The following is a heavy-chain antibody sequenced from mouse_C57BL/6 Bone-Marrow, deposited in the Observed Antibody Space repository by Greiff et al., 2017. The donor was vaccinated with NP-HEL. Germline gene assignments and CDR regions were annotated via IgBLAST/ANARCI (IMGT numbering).Heavy chain of an antibody. CDR3: ARDCCSSSCFDY. Sequence: QVQLQQPGAELVKPGASVKLSCKASGYTFTSYWMQWVKQRPGQGLEWIGEIDPSDSYTNYNQKFKGKATLTVDTSSSTAYMQLSSLTSEDSAVYYSARDCCSSSCFDYWGQGTTLTVSS. J-gene: IGHJ2*01. V-gene: IGHV1-50*01. CDR1: GYTFTSYW. D-gene: IGHD1-1*01. CDR2: IDPSDSYT.